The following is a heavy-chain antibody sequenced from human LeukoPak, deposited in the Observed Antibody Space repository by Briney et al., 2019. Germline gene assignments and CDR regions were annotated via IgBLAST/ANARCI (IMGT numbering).Heavy chain of an antibody. CDR2: INPNSGGT. V-gene: IGHV1-2*02. CDR1: GYTFTGYC. J-gene: IGHJ6*02. Sequence: ASVKVSCKASGYTFTGYCMHWVRQAPGQGLEWMGWINPNSGGTNYAQKFQGRVTMTRDTSISTAYMELSRLRSDDTAVYYCARDLPGSGWYVHYYYYGMDVWGQGTTVTVSS. D-gene: IGHD6-19*01. CDR3: ARDLPGSGWYVHYYYYGMDV.